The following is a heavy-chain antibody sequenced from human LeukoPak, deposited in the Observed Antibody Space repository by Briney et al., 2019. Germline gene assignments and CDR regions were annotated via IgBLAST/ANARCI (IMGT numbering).Heavy chain of an antibody. V-gene: IGHV3-30*04. CDR1: GFTFSSYA. Sequence: GRSLRLSCAASGFTFSSYAMHWVRQAPGKGLEWVAVISYDGSNKYYADSVKGRFTISRDNSKNTLHLQMNSLRAEDTAVYYCARADQYSSGWYDYWGQGTLVTVSS. CDR2: ISYDGSNK. CDR3: ARADQYSSGWYDY. J-gene: IGHJ4*02. D-gene: IGHD6-19*01.